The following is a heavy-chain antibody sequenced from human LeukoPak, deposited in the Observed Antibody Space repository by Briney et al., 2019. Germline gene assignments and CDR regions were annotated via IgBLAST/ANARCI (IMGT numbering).Heavy chain of an antibody. J-gene: IGHJ4*02. Sequence: GGSLRLSCAASGFTFSSYEMNWVRQAPGKGLEWVSYISSTGSTIYYADSVKGRFTISRDNARNSLYLQMNSLRAEDTAVYYCASDYYDRSQYWGQGTLVTVSS. D-gene: IGHD3-22*01. V-gene: IGHV3-48*03. CDR3: ASDYYDRSQY. CDR2: ISSTGSTI. CDR1: GFTFSSYE.